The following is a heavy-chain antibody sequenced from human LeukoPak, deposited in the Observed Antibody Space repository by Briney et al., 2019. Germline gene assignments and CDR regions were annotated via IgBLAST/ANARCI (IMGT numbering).Heavy chain of an antibody. D-gene: IGHD3-10*01. CDR2: ISYDGSNK. J-gene: IGHJ3*02. CDR3: ARDMGTYYYGSGSYPDAFDI. Sequence: GRSLRLSCAASGFTFSSYAMHWVRQAPGKGLEWVAVISYDGSNKYYADSVKGRFTISRDNSKNTLYLQMNSLRAEDTAVYYCARDMGTYYYGSGSYPDAFDIWGQGTMVTVSS. CDR1: GFTFSSYA. V-gene: IGHV3-30-3*01.